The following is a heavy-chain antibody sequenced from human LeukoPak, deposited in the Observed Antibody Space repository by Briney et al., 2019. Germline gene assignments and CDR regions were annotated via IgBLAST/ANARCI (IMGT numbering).Heavy chain of an antibody. CDR1: GFTFSSYA. J-gene: IGHJ6*03. V-gene: IGHV3-23*01. D-gene: IGHD6-13*01. Sequence: GGSLRLSCAASGFTFSSYAMSWVRQAPGKGLEWVSAISGSGGSTYYADSVKGRFTISRDNSKNTLYLQMNSLRAEDTAVYYCAKTGSGIAAAGTKDYYMDVWGKGTTVTISS. CDR2: ISGSGGST. CDR3: AKTGSGIAAAGTKDYYMDV.